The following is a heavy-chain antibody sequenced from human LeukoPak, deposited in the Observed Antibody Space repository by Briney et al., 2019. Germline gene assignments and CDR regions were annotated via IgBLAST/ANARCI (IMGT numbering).Heavy chain of an antibody. CDR1: GFTFSSYA. Sequence: PGGSLRLSCAASGFTFSSYAMSWVRQAPGKGLEWVSAISGSGGSTYYADSVKGRFTISRDNSKNTLYLQMNGPRAEDTAVYYCATLDGSGLTYDAFDIWGQGTMVTVSS. J-gene: IGHJ3*02. CDR3: ATLDGSGLTYDAFDI. CDR2: ISGSGGST. D-gene: IGHD3-10*01. V-gene: IGHV3-23*01.